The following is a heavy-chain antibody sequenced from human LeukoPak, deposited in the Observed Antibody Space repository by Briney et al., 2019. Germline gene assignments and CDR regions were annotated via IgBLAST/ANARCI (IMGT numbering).Heavy chain of an antibody. J-gene: IGHJ4*02. CDR3: ARDQPITLVRAVDY. CDR2: ISSSSSYI. Sequence: GGSLRLSCAASGFTFRTSGMNWVRQAPGKGLEWVSSISSSSSYIYYADSVKGRFTVSRDNAKNSLYLQMNSLRAEDTAVYYCARDQPITLVRAVDYWGQGTLVTVSS. CDR1: GFTFRTSG. V-gene: IGHV3-21*01. D-gene: IGHD3-10*01.